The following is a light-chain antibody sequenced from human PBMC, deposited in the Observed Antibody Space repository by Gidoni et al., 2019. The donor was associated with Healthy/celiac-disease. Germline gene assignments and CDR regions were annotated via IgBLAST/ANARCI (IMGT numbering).Light chain of an antibody. CDR3: QSYDSSLSGV. CDR2: GNS. Sequence: QSVLPQPPSVSGAPGQRVTISCTGSRSNIGAGYDVHWYPQLPGTAPKLLIYGNSNRPAGVPDRFSGSKSGTSASLAITVLQAEDEADYYCQSYDSSLSGVFGGGTKLTVL. CDR1: RSNIGAGYD. J-gene: IGLJ3*02. V-gene: IGLV1-40*01.